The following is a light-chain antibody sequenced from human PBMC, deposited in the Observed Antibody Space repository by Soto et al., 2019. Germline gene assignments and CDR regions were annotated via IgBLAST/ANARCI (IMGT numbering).Light chain of an antibody. Sequence: EIVFAQAPGTLSLSPGEXATPSCRASQSVSSSYLAWYQQKPGQAPRLLIYGASSRATGIPDRFSGSGSGTDFTLTISRLEPEDFAVYYCQQYGRSWTFGQGTKVDIK. CDR2: GAS. V-gene: IGKV3-20*01. CDR1: QSVSSSY. CDR3: QQYGRSWT. J-gene: IGKJ1*01.